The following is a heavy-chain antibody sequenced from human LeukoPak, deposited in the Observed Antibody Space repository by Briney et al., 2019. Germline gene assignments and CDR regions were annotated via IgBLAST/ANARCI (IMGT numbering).Heavy chain of an antibody. CDR1: VGSITSGVYY. V-gene: IGHV4-31*03. D-gene: IGHD1-26*01. J-gene: IGHJ6*02. CDR2: IYYSGST. CDR3: ARCGGSQSYYGMDV. Sequence: SQTLSLTSSVPVGSITSGVYYSSWIRQHPGKGLEWIGYIYYSGSTYYNPSLKSRVTISVDTSKNQFSLNLSSVTAADTAVYHCARCGGSQSYYGMDVWGQGTTVTVSS.